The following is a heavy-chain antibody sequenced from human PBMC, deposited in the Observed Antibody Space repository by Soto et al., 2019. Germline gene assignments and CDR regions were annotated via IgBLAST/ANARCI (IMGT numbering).Heavy chain of an antibody. Sequence: GASVKVSCKASGGTFSSYAISWVRQAPGQGLEWMGGIIPIFGTANYAQKFQGRVTITADESTSTAYMELSSLRSEDTAVYYCAINYYGSGSAQDYYYYYGMDVWGQGTTVTVSS. D-gene: IGHD3-10*01. J-gene: IGHJ6*02. V-gene: IGHV1-69*13. CDR1: GGTFSSYA. CDR2: IIPIFGTA. CDR3: AINYYGSGSAQDYYYYYGMDV.